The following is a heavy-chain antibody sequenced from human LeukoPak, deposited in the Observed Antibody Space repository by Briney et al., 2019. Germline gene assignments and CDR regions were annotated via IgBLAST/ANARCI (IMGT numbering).Heavy chain of an antibody. D-gene: IGHD6-13*01. CDR1: GFTFDDYA. J-gene: IGHJ4*02. CDR2: ISWDGGST. V-gene: IGHV3-43D*03. Sequence: GGSLRLSCAASGFTFDDYAMHWVRQAPGKGLDWVSLISWDGGSTYYADSVKGRFTISRDNSKNSLYLQMNSLRAEDTALYYCAKDGGDLVAAALYDYWGQGTLVTVSS. CDR3: AKDGGDLVAAALYDY.